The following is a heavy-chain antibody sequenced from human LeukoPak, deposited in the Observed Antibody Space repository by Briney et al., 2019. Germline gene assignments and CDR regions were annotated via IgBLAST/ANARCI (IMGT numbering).Heavy chain of an antibody. CDR1: GYSFTTYS. CDR3: ARKWSSRDWFDP. J-gene: IGHJ5*02. V-gene: IGHV1-46*01. CDR2: INPKGDIT. Sequence: GASVKVSCKTSGYSFTTYSIHWVRQAAGQGLEWMGIINPKGDITTYAQRFQGRVTMASDTSTATVYMELSGLRSEDTAIYYCARKWSSRDWFDPWGQGTLLTVSS. D-gene: IGHD2-8*01.